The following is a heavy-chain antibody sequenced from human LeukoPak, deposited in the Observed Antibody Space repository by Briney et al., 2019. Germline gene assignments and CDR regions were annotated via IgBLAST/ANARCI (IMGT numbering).Heavy chain of an antibody. Sequence: SETLSLTCTVSGDSVTNHYWSLIRQPPGKGLEWIGYIYYSGSINYNPSLKSRVTISVDTSRNQFSMKLNSVTAADTAVYYCAGSGGPANQGAVFDYWGQGTLVTVSS. J-gene: IGHJ4*02. CDR3: AGSGGPANQGAVFDY. V-gene: IGHV4-59*02. D-gene: IGHD3-10*01. CDR2: IYYSGSI. CDR1: GDSVTNHY.